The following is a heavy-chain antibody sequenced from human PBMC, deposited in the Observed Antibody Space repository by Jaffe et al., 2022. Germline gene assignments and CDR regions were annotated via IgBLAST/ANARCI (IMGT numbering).Heavy chain of an antibody. V-gene: IGHV3-30*18. CDR2: ISDGHNE. CDR3: AKDLAVPGAQRWGFDY. J-gene: IGHJ4*02. Sequence: QVQLVESGGGVVQPGTSLRLSCAASGFTFSSYGMHWVRQAPGKGLDWVAAISDGHNEYYADSVRGRFSVSRDNSKNTLFLQLNSLRAEDTAVYYCAKDLAVPGAQRWGFDYWGQGILVTVSS. CDR1: GFTFSSYG. D-gene: IGHD3-10*01.